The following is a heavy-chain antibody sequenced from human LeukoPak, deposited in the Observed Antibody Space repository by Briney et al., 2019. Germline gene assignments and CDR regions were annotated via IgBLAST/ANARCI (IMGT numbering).Heavy chain of an antibody. CDR1: GFTFSSYS. D-gene: IGHD1-20*01. CDR3: ARDLGDNWNDGSGAFDI. V-gene: IGHV3-21*01. Sequence: GGSLRLSCAASGFTFSSYSMNWVRQAPGKGLEWVSSISSSSSYIYYADSVKGRFTISRDNAKNSLYLQMNSLRAEDTAVYYCARDLGDNWNDGSGAFDIWGQGTMVTVSS. J-gene: IGHJ3*02. CDR2: ISSSSSYI.